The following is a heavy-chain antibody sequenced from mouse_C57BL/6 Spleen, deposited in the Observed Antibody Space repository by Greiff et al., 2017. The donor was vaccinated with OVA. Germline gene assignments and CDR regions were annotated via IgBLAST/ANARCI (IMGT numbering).Heavy chain of an antibody. CDR2: IHPNSGST. CDR1: GYTFTSYW. Sequence: VQLQQSGAELVKPGASVKLSCKASGYTFTSYWMHWVKQRPGQGLEWIGMIHPNSGSTNYNEKFKSKATLTVDKSSSTAYMQLSSLTSEDSAVYYCARGVDYYAMDYWGQGTSVTVSS. V-gene: IGHV1-64*01. CDR3: ARGVDYYAMDY. D-gene: IGHD1-3*01. J-gene: IGHJ4*01.